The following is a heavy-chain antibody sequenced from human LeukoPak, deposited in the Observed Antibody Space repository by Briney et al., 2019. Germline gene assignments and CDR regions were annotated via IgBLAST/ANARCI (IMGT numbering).Heavy chain of an antibody. D-gene: IGHD3-9*01. Sequence: GGSLRLSCAASGFTFSSYAMHWVRQAPGKGLEWVAVISYDGSNKYYADSVKGRFTISRDNSKNTLYLQMNSLRAEDTAVYYCAKEWGYYDILTGYTDYWGQGTLVTVSS. CDR1: GFTFSSYA. CDR2: ISYDGSNK. CDR3: AKEWGYYDILTGYTDY. V-gene: IGHV3-30-3*01. J-gene: IGHJ4*02.